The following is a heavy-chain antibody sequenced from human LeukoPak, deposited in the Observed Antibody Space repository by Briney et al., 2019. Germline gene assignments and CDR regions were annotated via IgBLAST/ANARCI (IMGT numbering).Heavy chain of an antibody. CDR1: GFTFSGYA. J-gene: IGHJ3*02. CDR3: ARDLYLASDAFDI. D-gene: IGHD2-8*01. V-gene: IGHV3-23*01. Sequence: GGSLRLSCAASGFTFSGYAMSWVRQAPGKGLEWVSTIHGDGRSTFYADSVKGRFTISRDNAKNSLYLQMNSLRAEDTAVYYCARDLYLASDAFDIWGQGTMVTVSS. CDR2: IHGDGRST.